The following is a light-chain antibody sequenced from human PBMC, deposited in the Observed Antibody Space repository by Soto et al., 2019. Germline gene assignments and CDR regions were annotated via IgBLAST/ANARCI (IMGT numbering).Light chain of an antibody. CDR2: DAS. V-gene: IGKV3-11*01. J-gene: IGKJ4*01. Sequence: EIVLTQSPATLSLSPGERATLSCRASQSVSSHLAWYQQKPGQAPRLLIYDASSRATGIPARFSGSGSGTDFTRTIIRLEPEDFAVYYCQQRSNWPLFGGGTKVEIK. CDR3: QQRSNWPL. CDR1: QSVSSH.